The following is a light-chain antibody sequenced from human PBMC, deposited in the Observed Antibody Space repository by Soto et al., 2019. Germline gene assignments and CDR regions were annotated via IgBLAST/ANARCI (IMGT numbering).Light chain of an antibody. V-gene: IGKV3-20*01. CDR1: QSVSSSY. CDR2: GAS. CDR3: QQYGSSAGT. Sequence: EIVLTKSPGTLSLSPGERATLSCRASQSVSSSYLAWYQQKPGQAPSLLIYGASSRATGIPDRFSGSGSGTDFTLTISRLEPEDFAVYYCQQYGSSAGTVGQGTRVEIK. J-gene: IGKJ1*01.